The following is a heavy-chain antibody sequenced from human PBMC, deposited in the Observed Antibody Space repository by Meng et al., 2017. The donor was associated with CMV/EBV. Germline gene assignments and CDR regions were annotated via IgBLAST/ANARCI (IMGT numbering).Heavy chain of an antibody. V-gene: IGHV3-48*04. Sequence: GGSLRLSCAASAFTFSSYSMNWVRQAPGKGLEWVSYISSSSSTIYYADSVKGRFTISRDNAKNSLYLQMNSLRAEDTAVYYCARDSDSARYYDFWSGYYGMDVWGQGTTVTVSS. CDR1: AFTFSSYS. CDR3: ARDSDSARYYDFWSGYYGMDV. D-gene: IGHD3-3*01. J-gene: IGHJ6*02. CDR2: ISSSSSTI.